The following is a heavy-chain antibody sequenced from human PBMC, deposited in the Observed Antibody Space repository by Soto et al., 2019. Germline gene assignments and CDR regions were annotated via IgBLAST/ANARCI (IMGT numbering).Heavy chain of an antibody. Sequence: SETLSLTCTVSGGSIGSHYWSWIRQPPGKGLEWIGYIYYSGSTNYNPSLKSRVTISVDTSKNQFSLKLSSVTAADTAVYYCARGATYYDFWSLDYWGQGTLVTVSS. CDR2: IYYSGST. J-gene: IGHJ4*02. V-gene: IGHV4-59*11. CDR1: GGSIGSHY. CDR3: ARGATYYDFWSLDY. D-gene: IGHD3-3*01.